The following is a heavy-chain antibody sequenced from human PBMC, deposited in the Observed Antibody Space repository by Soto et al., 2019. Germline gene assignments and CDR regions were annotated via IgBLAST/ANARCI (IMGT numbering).Heavy chain of an antibody. CDR2: IYHSGST. CDR3: ARVPSP. V-gene: IGHV4-30-2*01. CDR1: GRSFSGYY. Sequence: PSETLSLTCAVYGRSFSGYYWTWIRQPPGKGLEWIGYIYHSGSTYYNPSLKSRVTISVDRSKNQFSLKLSSVTAADTAVYYCARVPSPWGQGTLVTVSS. J-gene: IGHJ5*02.